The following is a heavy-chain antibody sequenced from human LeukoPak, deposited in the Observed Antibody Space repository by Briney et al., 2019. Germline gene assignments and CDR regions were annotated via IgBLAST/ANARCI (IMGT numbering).Heavy chain of an antibody. Sequence: ASVKVSCRASGYTFTSYGISWVRQAPGQGLEWMGWISAYNGNTNYAQKLQGRVTMTTDTSTSTAYMELRSLRSDDTAVYYCARDKTTTVTTNFDYWGQGTLVTVSS. J-gene: IGHJ4*02. CDR1: GYTFTSYG. CDR3: ARDKTTTVTTNFDY. CDR2: ISAYNGNT. V-gene: IGHV1-18*01. D-gene: IGHD4-11*01.